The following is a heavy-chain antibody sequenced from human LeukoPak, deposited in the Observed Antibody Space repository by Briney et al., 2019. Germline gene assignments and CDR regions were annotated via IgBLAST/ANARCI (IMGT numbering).Heavy chain of an antibody. J-gene: IGHJ4*02. CDR3: ARYAPPTTIVTRFFDY. D-gene: IGHD4-11*01. CDR2: IASGGGDI. Sequence: QSGGSLRLSCVASGFTFSTHAMTWVRQAPGKGLEWVSVIASGGGDIQYADSVKGRFTISRDNSKNTLYLQLNSLRAEDTAVYYCARYAPPTTIVTRFFDYWGQGTLVTVSS. CDR1: GFTFSTHA. V-gene: IGHV3-23*01.